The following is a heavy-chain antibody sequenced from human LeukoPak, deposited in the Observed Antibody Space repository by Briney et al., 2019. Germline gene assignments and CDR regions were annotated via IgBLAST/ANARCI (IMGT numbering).Heavy chain of an antibody. D-gene: IGHD6-6*01. Sequence: PGGSLGLSCAASGFTFSSYAMHWVRQAPGKGLEWVAVISYDGSNKYYADSVKGRFTISRDNSKNTLYLQMNSLRAEDTAVYYCARYGSSGAFDIWGQGTMVTVSS. CDR3: ARYGSSGAFDI. V-gene: IGHV3-30-3*01. CDR2: ISYDGSNK. CDR1: GFTFSSYA. J-gene: IGHJ3*02.